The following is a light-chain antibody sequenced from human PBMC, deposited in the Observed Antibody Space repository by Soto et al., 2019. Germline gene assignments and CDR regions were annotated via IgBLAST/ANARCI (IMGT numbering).Light chain of an antibody. J-gene: IGLJ2*01. CDR2: EVT. V-gene: IGLV2-14*01. Sequence: QSVLTQPASVSGSPGQSITISCTGTSSDVGGYDYVSWYQQHPGKVPKLIIFEVTNRPSGVSDRFSGSKSGNTASLTISGLRAEDEADDSCSSFSGTTTHVVFGGGTQLTVL. CDR1: SSDVGGYDY. CDR3: SSFSGTTTHVV.